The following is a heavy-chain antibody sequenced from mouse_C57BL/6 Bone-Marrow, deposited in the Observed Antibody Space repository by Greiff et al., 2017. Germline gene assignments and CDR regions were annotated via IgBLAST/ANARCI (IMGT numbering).Heavy chain of an antibody. Sequence: QVQLQQSGAELAKPGASVKLSCKASGYTFTSYWMHWVKQRPGQGLEWIGYINPSSGYTKYNQKFKDKATFTADKSSSTAYMQLSSLTYEDSAVYYCARPYYYGSSYVDYWGQGTTLTVSS. V-gene: IGHV1-7*01. D-gene: IGHD1-1*01. J-gene: IGHJ2*01. CDR3: ARPYYYGSSYVDY. CDR2: INPSSGYT. CDR1: GYTFTSYW.